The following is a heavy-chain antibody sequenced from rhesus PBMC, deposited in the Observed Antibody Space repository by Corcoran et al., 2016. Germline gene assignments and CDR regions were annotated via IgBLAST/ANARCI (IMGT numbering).Heavy chain of an antibody. V-gene: IGHV4-73*01. D-gene: IGHD4-17*01. CDR1: GGSLSGYYS. J-gene: IGHJ4*01. Sequence: QVKLQQWGEGLVKPSETLSLPCAVYGGSLSGYYSCSWIRQPPGKGLEWIGYIYGNSASTNYNPSLKNRVTISKDTSKNQFSLKLSSVTAADTAVYYCARDLHGRGRFDYWGQGVLGTVSS. CDR2: IYGNSAST. CDR3: ARDLHGRGRFDY.